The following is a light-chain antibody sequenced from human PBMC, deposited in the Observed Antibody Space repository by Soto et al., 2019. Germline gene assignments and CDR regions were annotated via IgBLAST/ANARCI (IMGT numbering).Light chain of an antibody. CDR3: QQRRTTPQT. CDR1: QRFRRS. Sequence: IQLAKDRYCECTYRRDTDTVTSRAGQRFRRSLNWYQQKPEAARKLLIYAASNLQSGVPSRFSGSGTGTDFTLTISCLQPEDFATYYCQQRRTTPQTFGQGTKVDIK. CDR2: AAS. V-gene: IGKV1-39*01. J-gene: IGKJ1*01.